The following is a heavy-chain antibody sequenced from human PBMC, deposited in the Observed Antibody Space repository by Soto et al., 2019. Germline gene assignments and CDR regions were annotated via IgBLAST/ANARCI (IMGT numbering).Heavy chain of an antibody. J-gene: IGHJ4*02. CDR2: ISAYNGNR. V-gene: IGHV1-18*01. CDR3: ARDGGTGLDY. Sequence: QVPLVQSGAEVRKPGASVKVSCKASGYIFTTFGIGWVRQAPGQGLEWMGWISAYNGNRNFAQNVRDRVTMTTDTSTNTAHMELRSLRSDDTAVYYCARDGGTGLDYWGQGTLVTVSS. D-gene: IGHD1-1*01. CDR1: GYIFTTFG.